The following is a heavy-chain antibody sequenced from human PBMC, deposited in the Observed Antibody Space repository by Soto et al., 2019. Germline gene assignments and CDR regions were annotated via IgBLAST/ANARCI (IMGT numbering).Heavy chain of an antibody. D-gene: IGHD2-8*01. CDR3: ARIPNERGGWFDP. V-gene: IGHV1-18*03. CDR1: GYTFTSYG. Sequence: QVQLVQSGAEVKKPGASVKVSCKASGYTFTSYGISWVRQAPGQGLEWMGWIIPYNGNTNEAQKLPGGVSMTPDRSTSTGYMELRSLRSDDMAVYYCARIPNERGGWFDPWGQGTLVTVSS. CDR2: IIPYNGNT. J-gene: IGHJ5*02.